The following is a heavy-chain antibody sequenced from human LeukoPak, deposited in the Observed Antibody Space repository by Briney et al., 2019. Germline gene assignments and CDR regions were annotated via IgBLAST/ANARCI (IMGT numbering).Heavy chain of an antibody. Sequence: QPGRSLRLSCAASGFTFSSYAMHWVRQAPGKGLEWVAVISYDGSNKYYADSVKGRFTISRDNSKNTLYLQMNSLRAEDTAVYYCARGPPSGSYGSFDYWGQGTLVTVSS. CDR3: ARGPPSGSYGSFDY. CDR1: GFTFSSYA. CDR2: ISYDGSNK. V-gene: IGHV3-30-3*01. D-gene: IGHD1-26*01. J-gene: IGHJ4*02.